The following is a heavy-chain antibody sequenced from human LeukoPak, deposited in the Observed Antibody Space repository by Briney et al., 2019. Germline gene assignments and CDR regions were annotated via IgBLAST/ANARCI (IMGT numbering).Heavy chain of an antibody. CDR2: IKQDGSEK. CDR3: ARDRIDYGDYGGDFDY. Sequence: GGSLRLSCAASGFTFSNYWMSWVRQAPGKGLEWVANIKQDGSEKYYVDSVKGRFTISRDNAKNSLCLQMNSLRAEDTAVYYCARDRIDYGDYGGDFDYWGQGTLVTVSS. D-gene: IGHD4-17*01. J-gene: IGHJ4*02. CDR1: GFTFSNYW. V-gene: IGHV3-7*01.